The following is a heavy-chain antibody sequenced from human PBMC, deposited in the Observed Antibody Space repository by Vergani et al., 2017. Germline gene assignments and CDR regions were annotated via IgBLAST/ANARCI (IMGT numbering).Heavy chain of an antibody. CDR1: GFTFDDYA. CDR2: ISWNSGSI. CDR3: AKSRSTHYYYYYMDV. J-gene: IGHJ6*03. V-gene: IGHV3-9*01. Sequence: EVQLVESGGGLVKPGGSLRLSCAASGFTFDDYAMHWVRQAPGKGLEWVSGISWNSGSIGYADSVKGRFTISRDNAKNSLYLQMNSLRAEDTALYYCAKSRSTHYYYYYMDVWGKGTTVTVSS. D-gene: IGHD2-15*01.